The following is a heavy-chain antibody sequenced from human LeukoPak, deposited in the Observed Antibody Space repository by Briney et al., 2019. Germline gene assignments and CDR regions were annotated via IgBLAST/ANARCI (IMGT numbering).Heavy chain of an antibody. CDR3: ARDMGGYYYGMDV. V-gene: IGHV3-21*01. Sequence: GGSLRLSCAASGFTFSSYSMNWVRQAPGKGLEWVSSISSSSSYIYYADSVKGRFTISRDNAKNSLYQQMNSLRAEDTAVYYCARDMGGYYYGMDVWAKGPRSPSP. CDR2: ISSSSSYI. D-gene: IGHD3-10*01. CDR1: GFTFSSYS. J-gene: IGHJ6*02.